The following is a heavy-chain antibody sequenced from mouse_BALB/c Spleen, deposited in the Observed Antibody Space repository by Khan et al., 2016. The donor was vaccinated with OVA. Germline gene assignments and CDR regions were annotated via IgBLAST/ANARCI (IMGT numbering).Heavy chain of an antibody. CDR3: ARSEDLARY. Sequence: QVQLKESGPGLVAPSQSLSITCTVYGYSLTRYGVHWVRQPPGKGLEWLGLIWAGGSTNYYWALMSRLSISIDNSKSLVFLIMNSLQTDDTGLDYCARSEDLARYLGQGTTLTGSS. D-gene: IGHD3-3*01. V-gene: IGHV2-9*02. J-gene: IGHJ2*01. CDR1: GYSLTRYG. CDR2: IWAGGST.